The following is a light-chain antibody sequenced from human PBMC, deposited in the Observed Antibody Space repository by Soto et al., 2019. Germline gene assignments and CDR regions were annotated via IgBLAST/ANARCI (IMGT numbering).Light chain of an antibody. CDR3: QSSDSSLSAWV. CDR2: GNN. V-gene: IGLV1-40*01. CDR1: GSNIGAGSD. Sequence: QSVLTQPPSASGSPGQRVTISCTGSGSNIGAGSDVHWYQHLPGTAPKLLIFGNNNRPSGVPDRFSGSKSGTSASLAITGLQAEDEADYYCQSSDSSLSAWVFGGGTKLTVL. J-gene: IGLJ3*02.